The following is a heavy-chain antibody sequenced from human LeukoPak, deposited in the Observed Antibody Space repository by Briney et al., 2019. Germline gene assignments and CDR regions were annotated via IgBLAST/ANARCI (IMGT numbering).Heavy chain of an antibody. CDR3: ARGLDYYGSGSLSSFDY. V-gene: IGHV4-34*01. CDR2: INHSGST. J-gene: IGHJ4*02. CDR1: GFIVSSNY. D-gene: IGHD3-10*01. Sequence: PGGSLRLSCAASGFIVSSNYMSWIRQPPGKGLEWIGEINHSGSTNYNPSLKSRVTISVDTSKNQFSLKLSSVTAADTAVYYCARGLDYYGSGSLSSFDYWGQGTLVTVSS.